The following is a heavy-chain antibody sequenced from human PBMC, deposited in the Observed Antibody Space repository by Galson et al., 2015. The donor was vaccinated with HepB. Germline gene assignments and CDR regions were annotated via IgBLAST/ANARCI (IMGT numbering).Heavy chain of an antibody. CDR1: GGTFSSYA. Sequence: SVTVSCKASGGTFSSYAISWVRQAPGQGLEWMGGIIPIFGTANYAQKFQGRVTITVDESTSTAYMELSSLRSEDTAVYYCASAIAAADDAFDIWGQGTMAPVSS. D-gene: IGHD6-13*01. CDR3: ASAIAAADDAFDI. CDR2: IIPIFGTA. J-gene: IGHJ3*02. V-gene: IGHV1-69*13.